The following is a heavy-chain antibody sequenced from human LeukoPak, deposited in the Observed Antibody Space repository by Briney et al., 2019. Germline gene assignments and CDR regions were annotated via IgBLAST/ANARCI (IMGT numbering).Heavy chain of an antibody. J-gene: IGHJ1*01. D-gene: IGHD3-22*01. CDR1: GFTVSSSY. CDR2: ISGSGGST. V-gene: IGHV3-23*01. CDR3: AKKYYYDSSGYYFQH. Sequence: GGSLRLSCAASGFTVSSSYMSWVCQAPGKGLEWVSGISGSGGSTYYADSVKGRFTISRDNSKNTLYLQMNSLRVEDTAVYYCAKKYYYDSSGYYFQHWGQGTLVTVSP.